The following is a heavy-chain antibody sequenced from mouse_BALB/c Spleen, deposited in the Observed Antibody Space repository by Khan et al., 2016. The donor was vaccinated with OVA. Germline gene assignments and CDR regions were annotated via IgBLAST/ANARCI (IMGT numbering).Heavy chain of an antibody. CDR2: IWAGGST. CDR1: GFSLTNYG. V-gene: IGHV2-9*02. CDR3: ARNREPDYFDY. J-gene: IGHJ2*01. Sequence: QVQLKESGPGLVAPSQSLSITCTVSGFSLTNYGVHWVRQPPGKGLEWLGVIWAGGSTTYYSALMSRLSISKDDSKSHVFLKMNSLQTDDTAMYFGARNREPDYFDYWGQGTTLTVSS.